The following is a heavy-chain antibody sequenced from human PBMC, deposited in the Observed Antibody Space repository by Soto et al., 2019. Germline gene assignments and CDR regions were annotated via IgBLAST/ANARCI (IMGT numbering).Heavy chain of an antibody. Sequence: PSETLSLTCTVSGGSISSGDYYWSWIRQPPGKGLEWIGYIYYSGSTYYNPSLKSRVTISVDTSKNQFSLKLSSVTAADTAVYYCATKGVATKLFDPWGQGTLVTVSS. D-gene: IGHD5-12*01. CDR3: ATKGVATKLFDP. J-gene: IGHJ5*02. CDR1: GGSISSGDYY. CDR2: IYYSGST. V-gene: IGHV4-30-4*01.